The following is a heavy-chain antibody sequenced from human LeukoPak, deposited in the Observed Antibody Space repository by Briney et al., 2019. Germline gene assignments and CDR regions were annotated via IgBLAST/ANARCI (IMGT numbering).Heavy chain of an antibody. V-gene: IGHV3-73*01. CDR3: ARGHPRRDNRGLNYSGSGSYYNLFDY. J-gene: IGHJ4*02. CDR1: GFTFSGSA. D-gene: IGHD3-10*01. CDR2: IDKKDNLYAT. Sequence: GGSLRLSCAASGFTFSGSAVHWVRQSSGKGLEWVGHIDKKDNLYATAYAESVKCWFTISRDNTKNTLYLQVNSLRAEDTAVYYCARGHPRRDNRGLNYSGSGSYYNLFDYWGQGTLVTVSS.